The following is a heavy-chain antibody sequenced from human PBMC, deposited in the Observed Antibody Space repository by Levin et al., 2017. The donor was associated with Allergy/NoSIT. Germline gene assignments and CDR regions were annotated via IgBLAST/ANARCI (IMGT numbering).Heavy chain of an antibody. V-gene: IGHV4-34*01. CDR3: ARFISRSGGRCYSYRWFDP. D-gene: IGHD2-15*01. Sequence: SQTLSLTCAVYGGSFSGYYWSWIRQPPGKGLEWIGEINHSGSTNYNPSLKSRVTISVDTSKNQFSLKLSSVTAADTAVYYCARFISRSGGRCYSYRWFDPWGQGTLVTVSS. CDR1: GGSFSGYY. J-gene: IGHJ5*02. CDR2: INHSGST.